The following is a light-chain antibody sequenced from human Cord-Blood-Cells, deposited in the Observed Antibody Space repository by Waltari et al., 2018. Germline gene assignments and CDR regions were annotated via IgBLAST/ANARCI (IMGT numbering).Light chain of an antibody. V-gene: IGLV5-45*02. CDR2: YKSDSDK. CDR3: MIWHSSARV. Sequence: QAVLTQPSSLSASPGASASLTCTLLSGINVGTYRIYWYQQKPGSPPQYLLRYKSDSDKQQGSGVPSRFSGSKDASANAGILLISGLQSEDEADYYCMIWHSSARVFGGGTKLTVL. CDR1: SGINVGTYR. J-gene: IGLJ3*02.